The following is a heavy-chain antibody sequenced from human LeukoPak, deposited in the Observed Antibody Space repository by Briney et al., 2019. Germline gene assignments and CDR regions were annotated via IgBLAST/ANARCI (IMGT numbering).Heavy chain of an antibody. CDR3: ARAFSSIFGVYYFGY. CDR1: GGSISTSNYY. Sequence: PSETLSLTCTVSGGSISTSNYYWGWIRQPPGKGLEWIGSIYYSGSTYYNPSLKSRVTISVDTSKNQFSLKLSSVTAADTAVYYCARAFSSIFGVYYFGYWGQGTLVTVSS. J-gene: IGHJ4*02. D-gene: IGHD3-3*01. V-gene: IGHV4-39*07. CDR2: IYYSGST.